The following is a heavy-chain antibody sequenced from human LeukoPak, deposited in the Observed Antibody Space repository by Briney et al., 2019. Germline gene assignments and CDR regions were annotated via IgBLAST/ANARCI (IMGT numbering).Heavy chain of an antibody. CDR3: AREATTYSTSPFDY. J-gene: IGHJ4*02. CDR1: GFTFGDYY. V-gene: IGHV3-11*06. Sequence: PGGSLRLSCAASGFTFGDYYMTWIRQAPGKGLECISYITSSGSYTDYADSVKGRFTISRDNTKNSLYLQMNSLRAEDTAVYYCAREATTYSTSPFDYWGQGTRVTVSS. D-gene: IGHD6-6*01. CDR2: ITSSGSYT.